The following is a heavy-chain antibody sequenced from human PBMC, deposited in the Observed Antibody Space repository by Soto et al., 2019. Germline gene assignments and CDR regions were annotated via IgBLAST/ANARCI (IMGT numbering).Heavy chain of an antibody. Sequence: EAPLLESGGQLVQPGGSLRLSGAASGFTFSTYTMNWVRQAPGKGLEWVAGIFPGGSTYYANSVKGRFTISRDHSQSSVFLQMSSLRDEDTAVYYCAKDRQPDGIWTFDLWGQGTLVTVSS. V-gene: IGHV3-23*03. CDR1: GFTFSTYT. J-gene: IGHJ4*02. CDR2: IFPGGST. CDR3: AKDRQPDGIWTFDL. D-gene: IGHD3-9*01.